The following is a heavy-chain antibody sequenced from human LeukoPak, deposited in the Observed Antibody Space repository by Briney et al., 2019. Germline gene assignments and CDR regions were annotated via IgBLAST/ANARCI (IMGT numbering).Heavy chain of an antibody. CDR1: GGSISSGDYY. Sequence: SQTLSLTCTVSGGSISSGDYYWSWIRQPPGKGLEWLGYIYYSGSTYYNPSLKSRVTISVDTSKNQFSLNLSSVTAADTAVYYCARYSIRYLFSLSYWGQGTLVTVSS. D-gene: IGHD3-9*01. CDR2: IYYSGST. J-gene: IGHJ4*02. V-gene: IGHV4-30-4*01. CDR3: ARYSIRYLFSLSY.